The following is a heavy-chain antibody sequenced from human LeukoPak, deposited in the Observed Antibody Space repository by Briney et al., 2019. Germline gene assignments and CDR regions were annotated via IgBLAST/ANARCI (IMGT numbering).Heavy chain of an antibody. D-gene: IGHD2-2*01. CDR3: AIGIVVVPAAPDNWFDP. J-gene: IGHJ5*02. Sequence: PSETLSLTCAVYGGSFSGYYWSWIRQPPGKGLEWIGETNHSGSTNYNPSLKSRVTISVDTSKNQFSLKLSSVTAADTAVYYCAIGIVVVPAAPDNWFDPWGQGTLVTVSS. CDR2: TNHSGST. CDR1: GGSFSGYY. V-gene: IGHV4-34*01.